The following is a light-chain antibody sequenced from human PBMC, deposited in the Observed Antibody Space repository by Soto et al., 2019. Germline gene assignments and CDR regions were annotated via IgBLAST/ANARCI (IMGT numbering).Light chain of an antibody. CDR1: QSVNNNY. V-gene: IGKV3-20*01. CDR3: QLYGRSPLKLT. J-gene: IGKJ1*01. CDR2: GAS. Sequence: IVLTQSPGTLSLSPGERATLSCRASQSVNNNYLAWYQQKPGQAPRLLIYGASSRATGIPDRFSGSGSGTDFTLTISRLEPEDFAVYYCQLYGRSPLKLTFGPGTKVDIK.